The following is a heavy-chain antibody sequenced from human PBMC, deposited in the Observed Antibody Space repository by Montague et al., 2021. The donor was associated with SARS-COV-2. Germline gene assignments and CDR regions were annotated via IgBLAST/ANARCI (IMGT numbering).Heavy chain of an antibody. CDR1: GVSISSYY. CDR3: ACERGYPLLSGWFDP. D-gene: IGHD2-2*01. J-gene: IGHJ5*02. CDR2: IYYNGTT. V-gene: IGHV4-59*01. Sequence: SETLSLTCTVSGVSISSYYWSWIRQPPGKGLEWIGYIYYNGTTNYSPSLKGRVSISVDTSKNQYSLEMNSVTAADTAVYYCACERGYPLLSGWFDPWGQGTLVTVSS.